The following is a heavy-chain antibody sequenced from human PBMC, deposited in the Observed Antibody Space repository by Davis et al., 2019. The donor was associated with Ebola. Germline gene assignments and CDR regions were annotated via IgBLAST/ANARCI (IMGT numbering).Heavy chain of an antibody. CDR2: IYPGDSDT. CDR1: GYSFTSYW. D-gene: IGHD4-17*01. J-gene: IGHJ5*02. Sequence: GESLKISCKGSGYSFTSYWIGWVRQMPGKGLEWMGIIYPGDSDTRYSPSFQGHVTISADKSISTAYLQWSSLKASDTAMYYCARRSMDGDYLANWFDPWGQGTLVTVSS. V-gene: IGHV5-51*01. CDR3: ARRSMDGDYLANWFDP.